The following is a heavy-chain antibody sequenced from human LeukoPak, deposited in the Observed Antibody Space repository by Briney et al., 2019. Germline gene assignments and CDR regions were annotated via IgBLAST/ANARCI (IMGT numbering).Heavy chain of an antibody. CDR3: ARDLRQGYWGGECYFRY. CDR1: GFTFSSYW. D-gene: IGHD2-21*01. CDR2: IKQDGSEK. V-gene: IGHV3-7*01. J-gene: IGHJ4*02. Sequence: GGSLRLSCAASGFTFSSYWMSWVRQAPGKGLEWVANIKQDGSEKYYVDSVKGRFTISRDNAKNSLYLQMNSLRAEDTAVYYCARDLRQGYWGGECYFRYWGQGTLVTVSS.